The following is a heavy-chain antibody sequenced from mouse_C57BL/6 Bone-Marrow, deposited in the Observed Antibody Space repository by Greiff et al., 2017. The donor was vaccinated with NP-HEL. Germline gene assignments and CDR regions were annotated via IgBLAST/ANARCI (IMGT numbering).Heavy chain of an antibody. CDR2: IDPSDSET. J-gene: IGHJ2*01. CDR1: GYTFTSYW. D-gene: IGHD1-1*01. Sequence: VQLQQPGAELLRPGSSVKLSCKASGYTFTSYWMHWVKQRPIQGLEWIGNIDPSDSETHYNQKFKDKATLTVDKSSSTAYMQLSSLTSEDSAVYYCARSGITTSRGYFDYWGQGTTLTVSS. V-gene: IGHV1-52*01. CDR3: ARSGITTSRGYFDY.